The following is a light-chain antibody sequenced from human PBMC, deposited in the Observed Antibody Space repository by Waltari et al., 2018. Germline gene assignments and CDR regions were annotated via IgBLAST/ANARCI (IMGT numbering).Light chain of an antibody. CDR2: QDT. CDR1: KLGDTY. CDR3: QAWDSNTGV. J-gene: IGLJ3*02. V-gene: IGLV3-1*01. Sequence: SYELTQPPSVSVSPGQTAPITCSGDKLGDTYASWYQQKPGQSPVLVVYQDTKRPSGIPERFSGSNSGNTATLTISGTQAMDEADYYCQAWDSNTGVFGGGTKLTVL.